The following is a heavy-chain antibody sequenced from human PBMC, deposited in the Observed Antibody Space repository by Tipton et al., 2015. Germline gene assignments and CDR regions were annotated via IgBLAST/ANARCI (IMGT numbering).Heavy chain of an antibody. J-gene: IGHJ4*02. D-gene: IGHD3-9*01. CDR3: ARGVRVGNTGYYLDY. CDR2: VYSSGST. Sequence: LRLSCTASGGSISNSYWTWIRQSPGRGLEWIGYVYSSGSTKYNPSFKSRVTISVDTSKNQFSLKLSSVTAADTAVYFCARGVRVGNTGYYLDYGGQGTLVTVSS. V-gene: IGHV4-59*01. CDR1: GGSISNSY.